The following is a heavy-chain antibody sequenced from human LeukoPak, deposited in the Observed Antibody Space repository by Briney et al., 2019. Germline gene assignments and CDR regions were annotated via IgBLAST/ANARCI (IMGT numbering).Heavy chain of an antibody. CDR2: ISGSGGST. CDR1: GFTFSSYG. D-gene: IGHD6-19*01. Sequence: GGSLRLSCVASGFTFSSYGMSWVRQAPGKGREWVSAISGSGGSTYYADSVKSRFTISRDNSKNTLYLQMNSLRAEDTAVYYCAKLLGEWLVYYYFDYWGQGTLVTVSS. CDR3: AKLLGEWLVYYYFDY. V-gene: IGHV3-23*01. J-gene: IGHJ4*02.